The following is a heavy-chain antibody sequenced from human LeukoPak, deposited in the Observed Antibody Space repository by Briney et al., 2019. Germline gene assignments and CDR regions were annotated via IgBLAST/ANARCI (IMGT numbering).Heavy chain of an antibody. CDR1: GFTFSSYW. D-gene: IGHD3-10*01. Sequence: GGSLRLSCAASGFTFSSYWMSWVRQAPGKGLEWVANIKQDGSEKYYVDSVKGRFTISRDNAKNSLYLQMNSLRAEDTAVYYCARDPSDYYGSGSYVLHYFHYWGQGTLVSVPS. V-gene: IGHV3-7*01. CDR3: ARDPSDYYGSGSYVLHYFHY. J-gene: IGHJ4*02. CDR2: IKQDGSEK.